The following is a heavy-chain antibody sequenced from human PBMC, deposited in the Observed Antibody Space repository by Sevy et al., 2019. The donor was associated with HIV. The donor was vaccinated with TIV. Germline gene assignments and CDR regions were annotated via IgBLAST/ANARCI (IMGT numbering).Heavy chain of an antibody. V-gene: IGHV4-61*01. Sequence: SETLSLTCTVSGGSVSSGSYYWSWIRQPPGKGLEWIGYIYYSGSTNYNPSLKSRVTISVDTSKNQFSLKLSSVTAADTAVYYCARDHRRYSHWLEWFDPWGQGTLVTVSS. CDR3: ARDHRRYSHWLEWFDP. J-gene: IGHJ5*02. D-gene: IGHD3-9*01. CDR2: IYYSGST. CDR1: GGSVSSGSYY.